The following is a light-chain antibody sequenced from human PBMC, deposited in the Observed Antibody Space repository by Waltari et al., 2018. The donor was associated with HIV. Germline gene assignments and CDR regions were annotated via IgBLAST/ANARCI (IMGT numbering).Light chain of an antibody. Sequence: DIQMTQSPSSLSASVGDRVTITCRASQSISRSLSWYQQKPGQAPKLLIYAASSLHGGVPSRFTASGSWTDFTLIISSLQPEDSATYYCQQTYNTPHTFGQGTKLEIK. J-gene: IGKJ2*01. CDR1: QSISRS. V-gene: IGKV1-39*01. CDR2: AAS. CDR3: QQTYNTPHT.